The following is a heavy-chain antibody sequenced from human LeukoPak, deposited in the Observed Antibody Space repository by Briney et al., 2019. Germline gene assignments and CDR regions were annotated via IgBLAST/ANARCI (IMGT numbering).Heavy chain of an antibody. J-gene: IGHJ4*02. D-gene: IGHD6-13*01. CDR2: ISSSSSTI. Sequence: GGSLRLSCAASGFTFSSYSMNWVRQAPGKGLEWVSYISSSSSTIYYADSVKGRFTISRDNSKNTLYLQMNSLRAEDTAVYYCAKEALIAAAGSDYWGQGTLVTVSS. CDR1: GFTFSSYS. CDR3: AKEALIAAAGSDY. V-gene: IGHV3-48*01.